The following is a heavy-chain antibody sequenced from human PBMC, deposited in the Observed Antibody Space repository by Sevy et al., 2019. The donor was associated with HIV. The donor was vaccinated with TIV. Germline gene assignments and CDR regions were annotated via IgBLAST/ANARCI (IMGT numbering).Heavy chain of an antibody. J-gene: IGHJ4*02. D-gene: IGHD6-13*01. V-gene: IGHV3-30*04. CDR2: IANDGRNK. CDR3: AREIIAAAAYYFDY. Sequence: GGSLRLSCAAAGFTFSSYAMHWVRQAPGRGLEWVAVIANDGRNKYYEDSVKGRLTMSTDNSKNTMYLQMNSLRAEDTAEYYCAREIIAAAAYYFDYWGQGTLVTVSS. CDR1: GFTFSSYA.